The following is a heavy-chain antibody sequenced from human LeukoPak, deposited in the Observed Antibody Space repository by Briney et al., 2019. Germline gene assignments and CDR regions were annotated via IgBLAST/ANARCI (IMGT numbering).Heavy chain of an antibody. J-gene: IGHJ6*02. V-gene: IGHV4-59*12. CDR3: AREPPYYYGMYV. Sequence: SETLSLTCTVSGGSISSYYWSWIRQPPGKGLEWIGYIYYSGSTNYNPSLKSRVTISVDTSKNQFSLKTSSVTAADTAVYYCAREPPYYYGMYVWGQGTTVTVSS. CDR1: GGSISSYY. CDR2: IYYSGST.